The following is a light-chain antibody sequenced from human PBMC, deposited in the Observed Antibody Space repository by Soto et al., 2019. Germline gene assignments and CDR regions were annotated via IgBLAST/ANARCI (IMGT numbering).Light chain of an antibody. J-gene: IGLJ1*01. V-gene: IGLV2-14*01. Sequence: QSALTQPASVSGSPGQSITISCTGTSSDVGIYNYVSWYQQHPGKAPKLMIYQVTNRPSGVSNRFSGSKSGNTASLTISGLQAEDEADYYCISYTGSTNYVFGTGTKVTLL. CDR1: SSDVGIYNY. CDR3: ISYTGSTNYV. CDR2: QVT.